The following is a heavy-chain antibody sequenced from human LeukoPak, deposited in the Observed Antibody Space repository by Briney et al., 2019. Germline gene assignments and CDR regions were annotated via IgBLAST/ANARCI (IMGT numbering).Heavy chain of an antibody. Sequence: SETLSLTCTVSGGSIRSDSDYWGWVRQTPGTGLEWIGSIYYSGSTYYNPSLKSRVTISVDTSNNQFSLKLSSVTAADTAVYYCARDLGYWGQGTLVTVSS. CDR2: IYYSGST. CDR3: ARDLGY. V-gene: IGHV4-39*07. CDR1: GGSIRSDSDY. J-gene: IGHJ4*02. D-gene: IGHD7-27*01.